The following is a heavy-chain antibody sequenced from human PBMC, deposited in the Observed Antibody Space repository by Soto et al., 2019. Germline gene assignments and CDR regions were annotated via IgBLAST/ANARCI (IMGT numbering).Heavy chain of an antibody. V-gene: IGHV1-3*05. CDR1: GYTFTSYA. Sequence: QVQLVQSGAEEKKPGASVKVSCKASGYTFTSYAMHWVRQAPGQRLEWMGWINAGNGNTKYSQKFQGRVTITRDTSASTADMELSSLRSEDTAVYSCARAWGVVPAPDYWGQGTLVTVSS. CDR2: INAGNGNT. J-gene: IGHJ4*02. D-gene: IGHD2-21*02. CDR3: ARAWGVVPAPDY.